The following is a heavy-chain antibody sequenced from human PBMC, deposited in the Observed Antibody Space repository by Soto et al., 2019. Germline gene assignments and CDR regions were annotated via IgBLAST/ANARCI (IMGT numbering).Heavy chain of an antibody. CDR2: INVYNGNT. D-gene: IGHD6-19*01. V-gene: IGHV1-18*04. Sequence: ASVNGYCKASGYTFTSNSIGWVRQAPGQGLEWMGWINVYNGNTKYAQQLQGRVTLTTDTSTSTAYMDLRSLRSDGTAVYYCARICSASSGWLPDEWGQGTLVTVYS. CDR3: ARICSASSGWLPDE. CDR1: GYTFTSNS. J-gene: IGHJ4*02.